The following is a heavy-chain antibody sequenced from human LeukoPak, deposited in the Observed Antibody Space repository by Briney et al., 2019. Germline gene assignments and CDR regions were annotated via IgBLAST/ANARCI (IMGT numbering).Heavy chain of an antibody. J-gene: IGHJ4*02. D-gene: IGHD1-26*01. CDR3: AKGGGSYYGYHFDN. CDR1: GFTFSSYW. Sequence: GGSLRLSCAASGFTFSSYWLHWVRQVPGKGLVWVSRINSDGSSTSYADSVKGRFTISRDNAKNTLYLQMNSLRAEDTAVYYCAKGGGSYYGYHFDNWGQGTLVTVSS. CDR2: INSDGSST. V-gene: IGHV3-74*01.